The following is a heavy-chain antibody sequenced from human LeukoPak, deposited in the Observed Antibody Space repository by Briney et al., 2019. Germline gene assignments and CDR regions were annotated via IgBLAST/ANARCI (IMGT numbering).Heavy chain of an antibody. CDR3: ARDLGWYYGMDV. V-gene: IGHV4-30-4*01. D-gene: IGHD6-19*01. CDR1: GGSISSGDYY. J-gene: IGHJ6*02. CDR2: IYYSGST. Sequence: PSETLSLTCTVSGGSISSGDYYWSWIRQPPGKGLGWIGYIYYSGSTYYNPSLKSRVTISVDTSKNQFSLKLSSVTAADTAVYYCARDLGWYYGMDVWGQGTTVTVSS.